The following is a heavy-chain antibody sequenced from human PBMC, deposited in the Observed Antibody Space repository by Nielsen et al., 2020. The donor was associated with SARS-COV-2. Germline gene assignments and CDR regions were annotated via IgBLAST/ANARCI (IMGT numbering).Heavy chain of an antibody. D-gene: IGHD6-19*01. CDR3: ARDGTIAVAGTWDYYYGMDV. CDR1: GYTFTSYG. Sequence: ALVKVSCKASGYTFTSYGISWVRQAPGQGLEWMGWISAYNGNTNYAQKLQGRVTMTTDTSTSTAYMELRSLRSDDTAVYYCARDGTIAVAGTWDYYYGMDVWGQGTTVTVSS. CDR2: ISAYNGNT. J-gene: IGHJ6*02. V-gene: IGHV1-18*01.